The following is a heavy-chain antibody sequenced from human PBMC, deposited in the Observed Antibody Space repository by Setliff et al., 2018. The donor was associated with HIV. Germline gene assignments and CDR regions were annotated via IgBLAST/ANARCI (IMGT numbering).Heavy chain of an antibody. V-gene: IGHV3-9*01. CDR2: ITWNGEMT. CDR3: VKDGSLAGRYYHYMDV. D-gene: IGHD6-19*01. Sequence: GGSLRLSCEGSGFTFKNYAMYWVRQAPGKGLECVAGITWNGEMTAYAESTKGRFTISRDNARKSLYLQMNSLTTEDTALYYCVKDGSLAGRYYHYMDVWGKGTTVTVSS. J-gene: IGHJ6*03. CDR1: GFTFKNYA.